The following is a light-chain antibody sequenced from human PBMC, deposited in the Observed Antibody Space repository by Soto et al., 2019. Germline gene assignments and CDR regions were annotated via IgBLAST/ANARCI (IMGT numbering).Light chain of an antibody. J-gene: IGKJ4*01. CDR2: AAS. CDR3: SQNYSTLVP. Sequence: STSSLAASLKKRVTITCRASQSISSYLNWYQQKPGKAPNLLIYAASSLQSGVPSRFSGSGSCIQVTVTIRSRPADDFVPLNCSQNYSTLVPVGAGTKVDNK. CDR1: QSISSY. V-gene: IGKV1-39*01.